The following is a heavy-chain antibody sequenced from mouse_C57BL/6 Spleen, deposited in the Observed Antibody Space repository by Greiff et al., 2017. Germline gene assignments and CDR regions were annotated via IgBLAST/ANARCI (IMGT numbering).Heavy chain of an antibody. CDR1: GYTFTSYW. V-gene: IGHV1-72*01. D-gene: IGHD2-2*01. CDR3: ARSLYYGYDAWFAY. J-gene: IGHJ3*01. Sequence: QVQLKQPGAELVKPGASVKLSCKASGYTFTSYWMHWVKQRPGRGLEWIGRIDPNSGGTKYNEKFKSKATLTVDKPSSTAYMHLSSLTSEDSAVYYCARSLYYGYDAWFAYWGQGTLVTVSA. CDR2: IDPNSGGT.